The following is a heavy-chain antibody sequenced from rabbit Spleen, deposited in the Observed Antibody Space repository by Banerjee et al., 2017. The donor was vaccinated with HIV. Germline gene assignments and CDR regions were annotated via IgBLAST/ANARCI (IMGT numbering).Heavy chain of an antibody. D-gene: IGHD8-1*01. CDR3: ARDSGSSYPPNYLNL. V-gene: IGHV1S40*01. Sequence: QSLEESGGDLVKPGASLTLTCTASGFSFSSGYYMCWVRQAPGKGLEWIACINAVTGKAVYASWAKGRFTFSKSSSTTVTLQMTSLTVADTATYFCARDSGSSYPPNYLNLWGQGTLVTVS. CDR2: INAVTGKA. CDR1: GFSFSSGYY. J-gene: IGHJ4*01.